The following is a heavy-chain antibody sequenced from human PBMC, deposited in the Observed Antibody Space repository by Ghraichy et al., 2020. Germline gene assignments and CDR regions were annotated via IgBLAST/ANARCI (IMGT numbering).Heavy chain of an antibody. CDR3: ARDEHYYTSGSLPDY. CDR1: GYRFTSYG. Sequence: ASVKVSCKASGYRFTSYGVSWVRQAPGQGLEWMAWISAYNGNTNYAQKFQGRVTMTIDTSTSTAYMELRSLRSDDTAVYYCARDEHYYTSGSLPDYWGQGTLVTVSS. CDR2: ISAYNGNT. V-gene: IGHV1-18*01. D-gene: IGHD3-10*01. J-gene: IGHJ4*02.